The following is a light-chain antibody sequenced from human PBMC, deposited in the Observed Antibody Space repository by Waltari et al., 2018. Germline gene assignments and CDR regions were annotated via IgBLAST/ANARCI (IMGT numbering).Light chain of an antibody. CDR3: QQSYSILRT. J-gene: IGKJ1*01. CDR1: QSVNTY. Sequence: DIQMTQSPSSLSASVGDRVTITCRASQSVNTYLHWYQQKPGKAPKLLIYDASSVQSGVPLRFSGSGSGTDFTLTISSLQPEDFATYYCQQSYSILRTFGQGTKVEIK. CDR2: DAS. V-gene: IGKV1-39*01.